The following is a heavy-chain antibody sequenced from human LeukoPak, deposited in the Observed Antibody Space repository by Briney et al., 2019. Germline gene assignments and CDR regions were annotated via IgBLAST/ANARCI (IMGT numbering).Heavy chain of an antibody. J-gene: IGHJ6*03. D-gene: IGHD3-3*01. CDR2: INHSGST. CDR1: GGSFSVYY. CDR3: ARGRLRSGNFYYMDV. Sequence: SETLSLTCAVYGGSFSVYYWSWIRQPPGKGLEWIGEINHSGSTNYNPSLKSRVTISVDTSKNQFSLKLSSVTAADTAVYYCARGRLRSGNFYYMDVWGKGTTVTVSS. V-gene: IGHV4-34*01.